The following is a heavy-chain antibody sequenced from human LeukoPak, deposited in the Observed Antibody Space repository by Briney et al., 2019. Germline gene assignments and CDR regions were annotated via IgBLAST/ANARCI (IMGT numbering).Heavy chain of an antibody. V-gene: IGHV4-59*12. J-gene: IGHJ4*02. D-gene: IGHD3-10*01. CDR3: ARVSLVRGAPDYYFDY. CDR2: ISYSGST. Sequence: ETLSLTCTVSGGSISSYYWSWVRQPPGKGLEWIGYISYSGSTNYNPSLKNRLTISVDTSKNQFSLKLSSVTAADTAVYYRARVSLVRGAPDYYFDYWGQGTLVTVSS. CDR1: GGSISSYY.